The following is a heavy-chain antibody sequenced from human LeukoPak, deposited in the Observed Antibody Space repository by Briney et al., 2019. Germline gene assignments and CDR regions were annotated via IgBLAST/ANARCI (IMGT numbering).Heavy chain of an antibody. J-gene: IGHJ6*03. CDR1: GFTFSSYS. CDR2: ISSSSSYI. CDR3: ARGYYDSSGYRDEYYYYMDV. Sequence: PGGSLRLSCAASGFTFSSYSMNWVRQAPGKGLEWVSSISSSSSYIYYADSVKGRFTISRDNSKNTLYLQMNSLRAEDTAVYYCARGYYDSSGYRDEYYYYMDVWGKGTTVTISS. V-gene: IGHV3-21*04. D-gene: IGHD3-22*01.